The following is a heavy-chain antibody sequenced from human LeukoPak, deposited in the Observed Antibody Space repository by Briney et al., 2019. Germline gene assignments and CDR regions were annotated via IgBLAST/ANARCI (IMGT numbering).Heavy chain of an antibody. CDR2: IYYSGST. CDR1: GGSLSSGDYY. Sequence: SETLSLTCTVSGGSLSSGDYYWSWIRQPPGKGLEWIGYIYYSGSTYYNPSLKSRVTISVDTSKNQFSLKLSSVTAADTAVYYCARGATSLDAFDIWGQGTMVTVSS. J-gene: IGHJ3*02. CDR3: ARGATSLDAFDI. V-gene: IGHV4-30-4*08. D-gene: IGHD4-11*01.